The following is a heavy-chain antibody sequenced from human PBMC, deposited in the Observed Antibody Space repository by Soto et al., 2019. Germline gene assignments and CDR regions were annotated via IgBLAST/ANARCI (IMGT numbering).Heavy chain of an antibody. Sequence: ESGGGLVQPGGSLRLSCAASGFTVSNNYMNWVRQAPGKGLEWVSGISSGGTTYNADSVKGRFTISRDNSKNTLYLQVDSLRAEDTAVYYCARDLKGTGGDSWYWGQGTLVTVSS. J-gene: IGHJ4*02. CDR3: ARDLKGTGGDSWY. V-gene: IGHV3-53*01. CDR2: ISSGGTT. CDR1: GFTVSNNY. D-gene: IGHD2-21*02.